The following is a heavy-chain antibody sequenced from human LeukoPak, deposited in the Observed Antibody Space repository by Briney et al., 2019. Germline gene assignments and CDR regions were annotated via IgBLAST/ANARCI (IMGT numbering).Heavy chain of an antibody. Sequence: GGCLRDSRAASGFTFISYSMCWVRPAPGRGGEGVSYISRSSSIIYYAESVKGRVTLSPDNTKNTQYLQLNSIGDADTPVYCRARDRTMFSGDDAFYISGQGT. V-gene: IGHV3-48*02. CDR3: ARDRTMFSGDDAFYI. CDR1: GFTFISYS. CDR2: ISRSSSII. J-gene: IGHJ3*02. D-gene: IGHD3-10*02.